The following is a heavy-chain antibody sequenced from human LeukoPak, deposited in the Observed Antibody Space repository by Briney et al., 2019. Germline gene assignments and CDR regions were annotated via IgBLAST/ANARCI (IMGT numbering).Heavy chain of an antibody. D-gene: IGHD6-6*01. CDR3: AKFFLSSFLHDAFDI. CDR1: GFTFSSYA. J-gene: IGHJ3*02. V-gene: IGHV3-23*01. Sequence: HTGGSLRLSCAASGFTFSSYAMSWVRQAPGKGLEWVSAISGSGGSTYYADSVKGRFTISRDNSKNTLYLQMNSLRAEDTAVYYCAKFFLSSFLHDAFDIWGQGTMVTVSS. CDR2: ISGSGGST.